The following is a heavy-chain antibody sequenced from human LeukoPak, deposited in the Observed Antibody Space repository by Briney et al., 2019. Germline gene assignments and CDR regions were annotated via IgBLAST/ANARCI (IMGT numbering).Heavy chain of an antibody. D-gene: IGHD6-13*01. V-gene: IGHV3-53*01. J-gene: IGHJ6*03. Sequence: PGGSLRLSCAASGFTVSSNYMSWVRQAPGKGLEWVSVIYSGGSTYYADSVKGRFTISRDNSKNTLYLRMNSLRAEDTAVYYCAREHTGAAAAGYYYYMDVWGKGTTVTVSS. CDR3: AREHTGAAAAGYYYYMDV. CDR1: GFTVSSNY. CDR2: IYSGGST.